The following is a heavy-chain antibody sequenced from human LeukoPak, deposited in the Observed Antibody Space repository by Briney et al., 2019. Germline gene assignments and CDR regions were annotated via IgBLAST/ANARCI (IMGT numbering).Heavy chain of an antibody. J-gene: IGHJ4*02. D-gene: IGHD3-22*01. CDR3: AKDLDVGSGSGYPDRDY. Sequence: GGSLRLSCAASGFTFSSYAMSWVRQAPGKGLEWVSAISGSGGSTYYADSVKGRFTISRDNSKNTLYLQMNILRAEDTAVYYCAKDLDVGSGSGYPDRDYWGQGTLVTVSS. V-gene: IGHV3-23*01. CDR2: ISGSGGST. CDR1: GFTFSSYA.